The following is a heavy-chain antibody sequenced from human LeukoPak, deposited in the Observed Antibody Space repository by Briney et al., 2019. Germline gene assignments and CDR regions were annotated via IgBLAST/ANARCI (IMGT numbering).Heavy chain of an antibody. J-gene: IGHJ6*02. CDR1: GFTFSSYA. V-gene: IGHV3-23*01. Sequence: GGSLRLSCAASGFTFSSYAMSWVRQAPGKGLEWVSAISGSGGSTYYADSVKGRFTISRDNSKNTQYLQMNSLRAEDTAVYYCAKVPYGDYVGLNYYYYYGMDVWGQGTTVTVSS. CDR3: AKVPYGDYVGLNYYYYYGMDV. D-gene: IGHD4-17*01. CDR2: ISGSGGST.